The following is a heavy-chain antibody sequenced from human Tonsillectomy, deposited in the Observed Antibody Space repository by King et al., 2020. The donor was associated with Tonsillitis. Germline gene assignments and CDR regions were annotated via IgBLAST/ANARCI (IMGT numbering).Heavy chain of an antibody. CDR3: SRDLVDTGDY. Sequence: VQLVESGGGLVQPGGSLRLSCAASGFTFSSYEMNWVRQAPGKGLEWLSYLDSSGGTIYYADSVKGRFTISRDNAKNSLYLQMNSLRVEDTAVYYCSRDLVDTGDYWGQGTLVTVSS. CDR1: GFTFSSYE. CDR2: LDSSGGTI. V-gene: IGHV3-48*03. D-gene: IGHD5-18*01. J-gene: IGHJ4*02.